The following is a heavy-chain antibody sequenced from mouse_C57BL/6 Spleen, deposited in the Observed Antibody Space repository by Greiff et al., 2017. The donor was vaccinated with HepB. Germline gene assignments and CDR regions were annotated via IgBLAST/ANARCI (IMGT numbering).Heavy chain of an antibody. CDR2: IYPGDGDT. V-gene: IGHV1-82*01. CDR1: GYAFSSSW. J-gene: IGHJ2*01. Sequence: VQGVESGPELVKPGASVKISCKASGYAFSSSWMNWVKQRPGKGLEWIGRIYPGDGDTNYNGKFKGKATLTADKSSSTAYMQLSSLTSEDSAVYFCARSYKVGFDYWGQGTTLTVSS. CDR3: ARSYKVGFDY. D-gene: IGHD1-3*01.